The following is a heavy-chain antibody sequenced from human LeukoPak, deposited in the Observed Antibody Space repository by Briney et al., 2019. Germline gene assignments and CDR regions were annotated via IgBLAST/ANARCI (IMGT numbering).Heavy chain of an antibody. Sequence: GGSLRLSCAASGFHFRDFSMDWVRPVPGKGLEWVSLVSCDCDTTHYADSVKGRFPISRDKNKNSLFLQMNSLRVEDTAFYYCAKGNNSLSFNFDYWGQGALVTVSS. CDR1: GFHFRDFS. J-gene: IGHJ4*02. V-gene: IGHV3-43*01. CDR2: VSCDCDTT. CDR3: AKGNNSLSFNFDY. D-gene: IGHD2/OR15-2a*01.